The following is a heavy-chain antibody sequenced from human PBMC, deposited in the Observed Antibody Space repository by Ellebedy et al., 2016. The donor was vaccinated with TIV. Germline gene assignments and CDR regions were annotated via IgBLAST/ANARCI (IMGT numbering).Heavy chain of an antibody. J-gene: IGHJ3*02. CDR2: ISHSSLTI. D-gene: IGHD7-27*01. CDR3: ARDMAWGNERVNDALDI. CDR1: GFSFSSYS. Sequence: GESLKISCAASGFSFSSYSMNWVRQAPGKGLEWVSYISHSSLTIYYADSVKGRLTISRDNAENSLYLQMSSLRADDTAMYYCARDMAWGNERVNDALDIWGQGTMVTVSP. V-gene: IGHV3-48*04.